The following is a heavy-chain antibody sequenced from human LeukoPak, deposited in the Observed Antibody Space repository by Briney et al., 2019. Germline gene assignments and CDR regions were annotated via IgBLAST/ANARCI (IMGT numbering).Heavy chain of an antibody. CDR2: IKQDGSEK. CDR3: ASQSSSGFFEDY. CDR1: GFTFSSYW. J-gene: IGHJ4*02. D-gene: IGHD3-3*01. Sequence: PGGSRRLSCAASGFTFSSYWMSWVRQAPGKGLECVANIKQDGSEKYYVDSVKGRFTISRDNAKNSLYLQMNSLRAEDTAVYYCASQSSSGFFEDYWGQGTLVTVSS. V-gene: IGHV3-7*01.